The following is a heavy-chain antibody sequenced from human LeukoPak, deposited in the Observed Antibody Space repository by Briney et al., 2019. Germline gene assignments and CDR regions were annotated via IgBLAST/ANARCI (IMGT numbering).Heavy chain of an antibody. CDR1: GFTFSTYA. J-gene: IGHJ4*02. D-gene: IGHD2-2*01. CDR2: ITPSSSYK. CDR3: ARPIRSGSSISFFF. V-gene: IGHV3-21*01. Sequence: GGSLRLSCAASGFTFSTYAMTWVRQAPGKGLEWVSFITPSSSYKYYADSVKGRFTISRDNAKNSLYLQMNSLRAEDAAVYYCARPIRSGSSISFFFWGQGTVVTVSS.